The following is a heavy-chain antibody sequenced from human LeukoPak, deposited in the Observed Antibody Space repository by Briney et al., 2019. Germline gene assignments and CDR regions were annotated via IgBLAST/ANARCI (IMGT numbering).Heavy chain of an antibody. Sequence: GGSLRLSCAASGFTFSSYAMSWVRQAPGKGLEWVAVISYDGSNKYYADSVKGRFTISRDNAKNSLYLQMNSLRPEDTAVYYCARENSGSYYQFDCWGQGTLVTVSS. V-gene: IGHV3-30*04. J-gene: IGHJ4*02. D-gene: IGHD1-26*01. CDR3: ARENSGSYYQFDC. CDR1: GFTFSSYA. CDR2: ISYDGSNK.